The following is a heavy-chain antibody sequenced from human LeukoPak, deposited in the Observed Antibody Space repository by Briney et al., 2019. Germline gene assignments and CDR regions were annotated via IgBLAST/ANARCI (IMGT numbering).Heavy chain of an antibody. V-gene: IGHV4-34*01. J-gene: IGHJ4*02. Sequence: SETLSLTCAVYGGSFSGYYWSWIRQPPGKGLEWIGEINHSGSTNYNPSLKSRVTISVDTSKNQFSLKLSSVTAADTAVYYCARVSDYYDSSGPIQAFDYWGQGTLVTVSS. CDR2: INHSGST. D-gene: IGHD3-22*01. CDR3: ARVSDYYDSSGPIQAFDY. CDR1: GGSFSGYY.